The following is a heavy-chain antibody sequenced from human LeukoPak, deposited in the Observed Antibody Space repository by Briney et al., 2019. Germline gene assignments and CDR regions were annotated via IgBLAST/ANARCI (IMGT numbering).Heavy chain of an antibody. J-gene: IGHJ4*02. CDR3: ARDPAPFLQWFYFDY. CDR1: GDFISHYY. V-gene: IGHV4-4*07. Sequence: SETLSLTCTVSGDFISHYYWNWIRQPAGKGLEWIGRIYASGSTDYNPSLKSRVTVSLDTSKNQFSLKLTSVTAADTAVYYCARDPAPFLQWFYFDYWGQGALVTVSS. D-gene: IGHD3-3*02. CDR2: IYASGST.